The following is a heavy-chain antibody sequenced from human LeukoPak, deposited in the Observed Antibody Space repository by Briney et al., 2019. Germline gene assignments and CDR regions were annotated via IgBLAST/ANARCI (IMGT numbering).Heavy chain of an antibody. Sequence: GGSLRLSCAGSGFTFSSFGMHWVRQAPGKGLEWVAVLSYDGSNNYYADSVKGRFTISRDNSKNTLYLQMNSLRAEDTAVYYCAKDASTVTLHADYWGQGTLVTVSS. V-gene: IGHV3-30*18. D-gene: IGHD4-17*01. CDR3: AKDASTVTLHADY. CDR1: GFTFSSFG. CDR2: LSYDGSNN. J-gene: IGHJ4*02.